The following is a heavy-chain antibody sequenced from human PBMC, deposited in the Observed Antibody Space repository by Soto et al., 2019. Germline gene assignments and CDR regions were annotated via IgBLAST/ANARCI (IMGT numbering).Heavy chain of an antibody. CDR2: IDPDGSYI. D-gene: IGHD6-19*01. CDR1: GYNFTSYW. CDR3: ARHERYSSDWPYYNWFDP. V-gene: IGHV5-10-1*01. J-gene: IGHJ5*02. Sequence: PGESLKISCKGSGYNFTSYWIGWVRQMPGKGLEWMGRIDPDGSYIKYSPSFQGHVTFSADKSISTAYLQWSSLKASDTDMYYCARHERYSSDWPYYNWFDPWGQGTLVTVSS.